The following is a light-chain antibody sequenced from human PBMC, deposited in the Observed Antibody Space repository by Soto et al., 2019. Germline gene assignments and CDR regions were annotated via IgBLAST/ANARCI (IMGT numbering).Light chain of an antibody. Sequence: EIVMTQSPGTLSVSPGERATLSCRASQSVSSYLAWYQQKPGQAPRLLIYGTSSRATGIPDRFSGSGSGTDFTLTISRLEPEDFAVYYCQQYGNSPITFGQGTRLEIK. V-gene: IGKV3-20*01. CDR1: QSVSSY. J-gene: IGKJ5*01. CDR2: GTS. CDR3: QQYGNSPIT.